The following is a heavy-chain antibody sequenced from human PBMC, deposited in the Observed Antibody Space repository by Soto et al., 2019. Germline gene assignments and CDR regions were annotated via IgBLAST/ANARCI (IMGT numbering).Heavy chain of an antibody. CDR1: DFSISSGHY. D-gene: IGHD2-2*01. Sequence: PSETLSLTCAVSDFSISSGHYWGWIRQPPGKGLEWIGSIYHSGTTYNNPPLKSRVTMSVDKSKNQFSLKLSSVTAADTAVYYCARWRNDCSTTSCYHFDYWGQGTTVTVSS. J-gene: IGHJ4*03. V-gene: IGHV4-38-2*01. CDR3: ARWRNDCSTTSCYHFDY. CDR2: IYHSGTT.